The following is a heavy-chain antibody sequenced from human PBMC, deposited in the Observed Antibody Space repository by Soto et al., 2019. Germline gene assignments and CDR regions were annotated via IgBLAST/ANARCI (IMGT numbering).Heavy chain of an antibody. Sequence: QVQLVQSGAEVKKPGASVKVSCKASGYTFASYAISWMRQAPGQGLEWMGWISAYNGNTNYAQKLQGRVTMTTDTTTGTGYMGLRRLRTDETAVYYCARDPPPPDYWGQGTLVTVSS. J-gene: IGHJ4*02. CDR1: GYTFASYA. CDR3: ARDPPPPDY. CDR2: ISAYNGNT. V-gene: IGHV1-18*01.